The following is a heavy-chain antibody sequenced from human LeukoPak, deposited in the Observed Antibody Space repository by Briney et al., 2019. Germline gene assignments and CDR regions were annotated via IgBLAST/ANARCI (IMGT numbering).Heavy chain of an antibody. D-gene: IGHD3-22*01. CDR1: GGSFSGYY. CDR3: ARLFGYYDSSGYDY. V-gene: IGHV4-34*01. J-gene: IGHJ4*02. CDR2: INHSGST. Sequence: PSETLSLTCAVYGGSFSGYYWSWIRQSSGKGLEWIGEINHSGSTNYNPSLKSRVTISVDTSKNQFSLKLSSVTAADTAVYYCARLFGYYDSSGYDYWGQGTLVTVSS.